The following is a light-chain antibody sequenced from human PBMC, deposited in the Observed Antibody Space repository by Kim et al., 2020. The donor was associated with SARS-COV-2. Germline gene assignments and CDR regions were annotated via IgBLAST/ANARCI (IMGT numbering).Light chain of an antibody. CDR2: DAS. Sequence: DIQMTQSPSSLSASLGDRVTITCQASQDISNYLNWYQQKPGKAPKLLIYDASNLETGVPSRFSGGGSGTDFTFTISSLQPEDIATYYCQQYDNLPLTFGGGTKVDIK. J-gene: IGKJ4*01. CDR1: QDISNY. CDR3: QQYDNLPLT. V-gene: IGKV1-33*01.